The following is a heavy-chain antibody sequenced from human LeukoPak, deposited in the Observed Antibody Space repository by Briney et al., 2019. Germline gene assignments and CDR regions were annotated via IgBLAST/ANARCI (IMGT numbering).Heavy chain of an antibody. D-gene: IGHD2-15*01. Sequence: GGSLRLSCAFSGFTFSSYAMHWVRQAPGKGLEWVAVIWYDGSNKYYADSVKGRFTISRDNSKNTLYLQMNSLRAEDTAVYYCARDSDSNFDYWGQGTLVTVSS. CDR2: IWYDGSNK. CDR1: GFTFSSYA. CDR3: ARDSDSNFDY. V-gene: IGHV3-33*08. J-gene: IGHJ4*02.